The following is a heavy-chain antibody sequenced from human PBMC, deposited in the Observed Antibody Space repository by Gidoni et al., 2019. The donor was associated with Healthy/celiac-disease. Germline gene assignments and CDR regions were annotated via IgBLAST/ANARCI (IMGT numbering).Heavy chain of an antibody. V-gene: IGHV4-39*01. J-gene: IGHJ4*02. Sequence: QLQLQESGPGLVKPSETLSLTCTVSGGPISSSSYYWGWIRQPPGKGLEWIGSIYYSGSTYYNPSLKSRVTISVDTSKNQFSLKLSSVTAADTAVYYCARLNYYGSGSYGFGFSSSWVYFDYWGQGTLVTVSS. CDR1: GGPISSSSYY. D-gene: IGHD3-10*01. CDR2: IYYSGST. CDR3: ARLNYYGSGSYGFGFSSSWVYFDY.